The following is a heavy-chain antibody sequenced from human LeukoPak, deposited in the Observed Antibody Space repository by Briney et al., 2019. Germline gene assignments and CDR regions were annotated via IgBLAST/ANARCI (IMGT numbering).Heavy chain of an antibody. D-gene: IGHD3-22*01. J-gene: IGHJ4*02. CDR2: IYPGDSDT. Sequence: ESLKISCKGSGYSFTSYWIGWVRQMPGKGLEWLGIIYPGDSDTRYSPSFQGQVTISADKSISTAYLQWSSLKASDTAMYYCARPYDSSGYPFDYWGQGTLVTVSS. CDR3: ARPYDSSGYPFDY. CDR1: GYSFTSYW. V-gene: IGHV5-51*01.